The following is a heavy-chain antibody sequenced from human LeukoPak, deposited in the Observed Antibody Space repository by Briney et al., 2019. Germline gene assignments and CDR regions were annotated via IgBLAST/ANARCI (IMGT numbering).Heavy chain of an antibody. D-gene: IGHD6-19*01. J-gene: IGHJ4*02. CDR1: GYIFTSYN. CDR2: INSRGGST. V-gene: IGHV1-46*01. CDR3: ARFAVHRRLTVAGQFGLDY. Sequence: ASVTVSCKASGYIFTSYNMYWVRQAPGQGLEWMGLINSRGGSTNYAQKFQGRVTMTRDTSTSTVYMELSSLRSEDTAVYYCARFAVHRRLTVAGQFGLDYWGQGTLVTVSS.